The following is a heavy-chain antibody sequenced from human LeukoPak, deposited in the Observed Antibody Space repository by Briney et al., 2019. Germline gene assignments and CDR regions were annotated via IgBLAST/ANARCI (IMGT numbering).Heavy chain of an antibody. CDR3: AKSRGFTVTTPFDY. CDR1: GFTFDDYA. D-gene: IGHD4-17*01. Sequence: PGRSLRLSCAASGFTFDDYAMHWVRQAPGKGLEWVSDISWSSGSIGYADSVKGRFTISRDNAKNSLYLQMNSLRAEDTALYYCAKSRGFTVTTPFDYWGQETLVTVSS. J-gene: IGHJ4*02. V-gene: IGHV3-9*01. CDR2: ISWSSGSI.